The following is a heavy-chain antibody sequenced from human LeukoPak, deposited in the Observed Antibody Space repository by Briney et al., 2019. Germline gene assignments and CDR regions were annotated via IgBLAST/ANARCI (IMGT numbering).Heavy chain of an antibody. V-gene: IGHV4-39*01. D-gene: IGHD2-2*01. CDR2: IYCSGST. CDR1: GVSISSSSYY. CDR3: ARQPVIGYCSSTSCYLGAFYI. J-gene: IGHJ3*02. Sequence: SETLSLTCTVSGVSISSSSYYWGWVRQPPGKGLEWIGSIYCSGSTYYNPSLKSRVTISVDTSKTKFSLKLSTVTAADIGVFYCARQPVIGYCSSTSCYLGAFYIWGQGKMVTVSS.